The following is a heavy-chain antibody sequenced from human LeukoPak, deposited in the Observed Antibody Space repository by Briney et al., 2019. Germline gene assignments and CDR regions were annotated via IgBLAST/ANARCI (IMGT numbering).Heavy chain of an antibody. D-gene: IGHD2-2*01. Sequence: PGGSLRLSCAASGFTFSSYGMHWVRQAPGKGLEWVSYISSGGRTIYYADSVKGRFTISRDNAKNSLYLQMNSLRAEDTAVYYCAIRSSRWYFHYWGQGTLVTVSS. CDR3: AIRSSRWYFHY. CDR2: ISSGGRTI. V-gene: IGHV3-48*04. J-gene: IGHJ4*02. CDR1: GFTFSSYG.